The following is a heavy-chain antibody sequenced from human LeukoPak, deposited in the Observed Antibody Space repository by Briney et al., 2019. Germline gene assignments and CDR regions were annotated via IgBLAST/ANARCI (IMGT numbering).Heavy chain of an antibody. CDR3: ARAFIVATTDFDY. J-gene: IGHJ4*02. D-gene: IGHD5-12*01. CDR2: INAGNGNT. Sequence: GWINAGNGNTKYSQKFQGRVTITRDTSASTAYMELSSLRSEDTAVYYCARAFIVATTDFDYWGQGTLVTVSS. V-gene: IGHV1-3*01.